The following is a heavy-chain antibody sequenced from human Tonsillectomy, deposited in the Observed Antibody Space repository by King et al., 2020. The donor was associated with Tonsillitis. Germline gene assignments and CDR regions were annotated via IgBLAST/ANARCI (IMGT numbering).Heavy chain of an antibody. CDR3: ARIXGXPLDC. CDR1: GFTFSDYK. CDR2: ISYDGSNK. Sequence: QLVQSGGGVVQPGRSLRLSCAASGFTFSDYKIHWVRQAPGKGLEWVAVISYDGSNKYYADSVKGRFTISRDNSKNTLYLQMNSLRAEDTAVYYCARIXGXPLDCXGQGTLVTVSS. J-gene: IGHJ4*02. V-gene: IGHV3-30-3*01. D-gene: IGHD1-1*01.